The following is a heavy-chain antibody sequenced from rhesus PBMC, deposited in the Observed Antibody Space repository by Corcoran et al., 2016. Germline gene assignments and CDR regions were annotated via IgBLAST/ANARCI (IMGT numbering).Heavy chain of an antibody. Sequence: QVQLQESGPGVVKPSETLSLTCAVSGYSISSGYDWSWIRQPPGKGLEWIGFIYGSSWSTNYKPSLKNRVTIAKDTAKNQFSLKLSYVTGADTAVYYCARRAFIAAAGTLFDYWGQGVLVTVSS. CDR1: GYSISSGYD. CDR2: IYGSSWST. V-gene: IGHV4-76*01. D-gene: IGHD6-25*01. J-gene: IGHJ4*01. CDR3: ARRAFIAAAGTLFDY.